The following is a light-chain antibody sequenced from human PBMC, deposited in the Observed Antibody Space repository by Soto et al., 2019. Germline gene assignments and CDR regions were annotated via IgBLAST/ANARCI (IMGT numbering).Light chain of an antibody. CDR1: QSVSGN. Sequence: EIVVTQSPATLSVSPGERATLSCRASQSVSGNLAWYQQKPGQAPRLLIYGASTRATGIPARFSGSGSGTEFTLTISTLQSEDFAVYYCQQYNNWPPTFGQGTKVEIK. J-gene: IGKJ1*01. CDR2: GAS. V-gene: IGKV3D-15*01. CDR3: QQYNNWPPT.